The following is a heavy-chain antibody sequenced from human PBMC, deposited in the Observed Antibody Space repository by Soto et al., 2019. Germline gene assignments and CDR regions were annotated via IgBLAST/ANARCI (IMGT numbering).Heavy chain of an antibody. J-gene: IGHJ4*02. CDR2: ISSSSSYI. CDR3: ARVKAVADHFHY. D-gene: IGHD6-19*01. Sequence: SGGSLRLSCAASGFTFSSYSMNWVRQAPGKGLEWVSSISSSSSYIYYADSVKGRFTISRDNAKNSLYLQMNSLRAEDTAVYYSARVKAVADHFHYWGQGTLVNVS. V-gene: IGHV3-21*01. CDR1: GFTFSSYS.